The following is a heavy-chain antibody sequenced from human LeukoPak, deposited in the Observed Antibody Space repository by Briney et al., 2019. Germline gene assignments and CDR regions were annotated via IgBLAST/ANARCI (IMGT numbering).Heavy chain of an antibody. CDR2: FDPEDGET. D-gene: IGHD2-15*01. CDR1: GYTLTELS. V-gene: IGHV1-24*01. J-gene: IGHJ4*02. CDR3: ATVPRGGGGSGHLSFDY. Sequence: ASVKVSCKVSGYTLTELSMHWVRQAPGKGLEWMGGFDPEDGETIYAQKFQGGVTMTEDTSTDTAYMELSSLRSEDTAVYYCATVPRGGGGSGHLSFDYWGQGTLVTVSS.